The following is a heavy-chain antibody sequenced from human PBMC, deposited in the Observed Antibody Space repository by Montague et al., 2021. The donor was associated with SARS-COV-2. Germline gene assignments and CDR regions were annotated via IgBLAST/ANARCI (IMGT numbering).Heavy chain of an antibody. D-gene: IGHD3-10*01. J-gene: IGHJ4*02. Sequence: SLRLSCAASGFTFSSYSMNWVRQAPGKGLEWVSSINSSSSYIYYADSVKGRFTISRDNAKNSLYLQMNSLRAEDTAVYYYARESAYYYGSGSYFDYWGQGTLVSVSS. V-gene: IGHV3-21*01. CDR2: INSSSSYI. CDR3: ARESAYYYGSGSYFDY. CDR1: GFTFSSYS.